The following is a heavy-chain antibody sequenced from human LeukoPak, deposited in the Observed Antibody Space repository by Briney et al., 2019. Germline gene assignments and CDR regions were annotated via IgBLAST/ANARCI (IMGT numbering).Heavy chain of an antibody. V-gene: IGHV3-23*01. D-gene: IGHD2-21*01. CDR1: GFTFRSHA. Sequence: GGSLRLSCVGSGFTFRSHAMSWVRQAPEKGLEFVSGIYENGGTTYYADSVKGRFSISRGNSKNTLYLQMDSLRGEDTAVYYCAKDFRIGYSAHFDYWGQGALVTVSS. J-gene: IGHJ4*02. CDR3: AKDFRIGYSAHFDY. CDR2: IYENGGTT.